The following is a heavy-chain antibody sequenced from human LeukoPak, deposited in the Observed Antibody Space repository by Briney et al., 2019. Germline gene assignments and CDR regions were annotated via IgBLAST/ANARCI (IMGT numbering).Heavy chain of an antibody. Sequence: GGSLRLSCVASGFTFRSDTMNWVRQAPGKGLEWVSSISSSSSSISYADSVKGRFTISRDNAKNSLYLQMYSLRAEDTALYYCARVVDYASIDFWGQGTLVTVCS. V-gene: IGHV3-21*01. CDR3: ARVVDYASIDF. CDR1: GFTFRSDT. J-gene: IGHJ4*02. D-gene: IGHD4-17*01. CDR2: ISSSSSSI.